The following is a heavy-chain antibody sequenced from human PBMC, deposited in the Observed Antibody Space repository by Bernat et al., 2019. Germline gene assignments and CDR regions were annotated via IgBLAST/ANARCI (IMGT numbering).Heavy chain of an antibody. J-gene: IGHJ4*02. CDR2: INQDGSEK. CDR3: ARDHPITGLLYDY. D-gene: IGHD3-3*01. CDR1: GFTVSSNY. V-gene: IGHV3-7*03. Sequence: EVQLVESGGGLIQPGGSLRLSCAASGFTVSSNYMSWVRQAPGKGLEWVANINQDGSEKHYVDSVKGRFTISRDNAKNSLYLQMNSLRAEDTAVYYCARDHPITGLLYDYWGQGTLVTVSS.